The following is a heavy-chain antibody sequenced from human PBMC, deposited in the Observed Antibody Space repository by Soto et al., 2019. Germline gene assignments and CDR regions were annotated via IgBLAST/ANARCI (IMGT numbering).Heavy chain of an antibody. J-gene: IGHJ6*02. Sequence: GGSLRLSWAASGFTFSDYYMIWIRQAPGKGLEWVSYISSSGSTIYYADSEKGRFTISRDNAKNSLYLQMNSLRAEDTAVYYCARYSYGYYYYGMDVWGQGTTVTVSS. CDR3: ARYSYGYYYYGMDV. D-gene: IGHD5-18*01. CDR2: ISSSGSTI. CDR1: GFTFSDYY. V-gene: IGHV3-11*01.